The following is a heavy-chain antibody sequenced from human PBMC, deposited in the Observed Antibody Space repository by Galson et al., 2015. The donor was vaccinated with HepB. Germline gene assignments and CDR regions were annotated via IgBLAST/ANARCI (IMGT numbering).Heavy chain of an antibody. V-gene: IGHV1-69*13. CDR1: GGTFSSYA. Sequence: SVKVSCKASGGTFSSYAISWVRQAPGQGLEWMGGIIPIFGTANYAQKFQGRATITADESTSTAYMELSSLRSEDTAVYYCARVRRYSTINWFDPWGQGTLVTVSS. CDR2: IIPIFGTA. CDR3: ARVRRYSTINWFDP. D-gene: IGHD6-13*01. J-gene: IGHJ5*02.